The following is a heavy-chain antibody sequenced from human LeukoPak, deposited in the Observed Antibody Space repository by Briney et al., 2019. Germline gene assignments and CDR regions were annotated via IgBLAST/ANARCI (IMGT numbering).Heavy chain of an antibody. D-gene: IGHD4-23*01. CDR3: ATPGMTTVVTYFDY. J-gene: IGHJ4*02. Sequence: GGSLRLSCAASGFTVSSNYMSWVRQAPGKGLEWVSAISGSGGSTYYADSVKGRFTISRDNSKNTLYLQMNSPRAEDTAVYYCATPGMTTVVTYFDYWGRGTLVTVSS. V-gene: IGHV3-23*01. CDR2: ISGSGGST. CDR1: GFTVSSNY.